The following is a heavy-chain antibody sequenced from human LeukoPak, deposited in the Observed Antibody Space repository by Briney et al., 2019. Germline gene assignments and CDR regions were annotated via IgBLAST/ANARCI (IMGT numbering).Heavy chain of an antibody. CDR3: ARMGGYSGYATH. V-gene: IGHV4-59*08. Sequence: SEILSLTCTVSGGSISTYYWSWIRQPPGEGLEWIGYIHYSGTTNYNPSLKTRVTTSLDTSKNQFSLNLSSVTAADTAVYYCARMGGYSGYATHWGQGTLVTVSS. CDR1: GGSISTYY. CDR2: IHYSGTT. J-gene: IGHJ4*02. D-gene: IGHD5-12*01.